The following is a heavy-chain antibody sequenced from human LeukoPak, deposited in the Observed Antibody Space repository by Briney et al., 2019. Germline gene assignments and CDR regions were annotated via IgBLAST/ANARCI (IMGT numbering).Heavy chain of an antibody. CDR1: GGSISSYY. CDR3: AREDYCGGGSCYSGYFQH. V-gene: IGHV4-59*01. CDR2: IYYSGIT. Sequence: PSETLSLTCTVSGGSISSYYWSWIRQPPGKGLEWIGYIYYSGITDYNPSLRSRVTISVDTSKNQFSLKLSSVTAADTAVYYCAREDYCGGGSCYSGYFQHRGQGTLVTVSS. D-gene: IGHD2-15*01. J-gene: IGHJ1*01.